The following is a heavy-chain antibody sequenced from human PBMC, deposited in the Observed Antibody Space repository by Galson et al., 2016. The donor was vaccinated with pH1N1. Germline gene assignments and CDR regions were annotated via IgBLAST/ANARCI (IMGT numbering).Heavy chain of an antibody. J-gene: IGHJ6*02. Sequence: SLRLSCAASGFTFSTYAMHWVRQAPGKGLEWVALTSYDGSNKYYADSVKGRFTISRDNSKNMLYLEMNSLRAEDTAVYYCARETPYSSGWGYYYGMDVWGQGTTVTVSS. CDR2: TSYDGSNK. CDR3: ARETPYSSGWGYYYGMDV. D-gene: IGHD6-19*01. V-gene: IGHV3-30-3*01. CDR1: GFTFSTYA.